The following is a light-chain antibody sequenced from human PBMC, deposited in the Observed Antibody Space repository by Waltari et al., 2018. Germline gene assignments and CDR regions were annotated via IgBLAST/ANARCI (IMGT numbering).Light chain of an antibody. J-gene: IGLJ2*01. CDR3: SSYRSLKSVV. CDR1: TSDFSHYDY. V-gene: IGLV2-14*03. CDR2: DVT. Sequence: QSVLTQPASVSGSPGQSIPISCTRNTSDFSHYDYFSWYQQHPGEAPRLIIYDVTNRPSGISSRFSGSKSGLSASLRISGLQPEDEAEYFCSSYRSLKSVVFGGGTRLTVL.